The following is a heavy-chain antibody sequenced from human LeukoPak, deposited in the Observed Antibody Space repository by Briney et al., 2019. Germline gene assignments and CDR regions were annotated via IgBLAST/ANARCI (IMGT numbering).Heavy chain of an antibody. CDR3: AKDGTDFWSGYYDYFDY. CDR2: IGGSGSSR. D-gene: IGHD3-3*01. J-gene: IGHJ4*02. V-gene: IGHV3-23*01. CDR1: GFTFSSYA. Sequence: GSLRLSCAASGFTFSSYAMNWVRQAPGKGLEWVSAIGGSGSSRSYADSVKGRFTISRDNSKNTLYLQMNSLRAEDTAVYYCAKDGTDFWSGYYDYFDYWGQGTLVTVSS.